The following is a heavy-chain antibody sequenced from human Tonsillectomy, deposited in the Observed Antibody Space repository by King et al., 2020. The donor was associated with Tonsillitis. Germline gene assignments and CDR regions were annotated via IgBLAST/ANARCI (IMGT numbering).Heavy chain of an antibody. V-gene: IGHV3-33*05. J-gene: IGHJ4*02. CDR3: ARDSRQGGYFDY. D-gene: IGHD3-16*01. Sequence: VQLVESGGGVVQPGRSLRLSCAASGFTFSTYGMHWVRQAPGKGLEWVAVISYDGNNKYYADSVKGRFTISRDNSKNTLYLQMNSLRAEDTAVYYCARDSRQGGYFDYWGQGTLVTVSP. CDR1: GFTFSTYG. CDR2: ISYDGNNK.